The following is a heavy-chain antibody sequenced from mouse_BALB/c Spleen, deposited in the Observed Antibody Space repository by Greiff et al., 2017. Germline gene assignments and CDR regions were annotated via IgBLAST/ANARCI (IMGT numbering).Heavy chain of an antibody. D-gene: IGHD2-14*01. Sequence: EVQLQESGPELVKPGASVKMSCKASGYTFTSYVMHWVKQKPGQGLEWIGYINPYNDGTKYNEKFKCKATLTSDKSSSTAYMELSSLTSEDSAVYYCARSRYRYAFAYWGQGTLVTVSA. V-gene: IGHV1-14*01. CDR1: GYTFTSYV. J-gene: IGHJ3*01. CDR2: INPYNDGT. CDR3: ARSRYRYAFAY.